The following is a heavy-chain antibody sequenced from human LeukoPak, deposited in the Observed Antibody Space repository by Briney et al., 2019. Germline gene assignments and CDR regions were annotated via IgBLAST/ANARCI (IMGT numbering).Heavy chain of an antibody. J-gene: IGHJ4*02. CDR1: GDSTNTYF. CDR3: GRMTTVKSVQRVFDY. Sequence: PSETLSLTCTISGDSTNTYFWSWIRQPPGRGLEWIGYFYYTGTTNYNPSLKSRVTISVDTSKNQFSLKVNSVTAADTGVYYCGRMTTVKSVQRVFDYWGQGTLVTVSS. V-gene: IGHV4-59*01. CDR2: FYYTGTT. D-gene: IGHD4-17*01.